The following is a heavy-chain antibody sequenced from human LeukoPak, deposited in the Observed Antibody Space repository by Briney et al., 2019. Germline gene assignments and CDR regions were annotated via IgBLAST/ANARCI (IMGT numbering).Heavy chain of an antibody. CDR1: GYTFTNYY. CDR3: ARDLEDGVTMAGTPDY. Sequence: GASVKVSCKASGYTFTNYYIHWVRQAPGQGLEWMGMTNPRGGDTNYAQKFLGRVTMTTDTSTSTVYMELSSLRSEDTAVYYCARDLEDGVTMAGTPDYWGQGTLVTVSS. CDR2: TNPRGGDT. V-gene: IGHV1-46*01. J-gene: IGHJ4*02. D-gene: IGHD1-1*01.